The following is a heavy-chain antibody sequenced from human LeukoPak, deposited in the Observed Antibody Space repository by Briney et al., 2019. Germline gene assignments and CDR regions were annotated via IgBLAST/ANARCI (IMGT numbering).Heavy chain of an antibody. CDR3: AGGFRRGSSCLYEASDI. J-gene: IGHJ3*02. Sequence: GGSLRLSCAASGFTFSNYAMSWVRQAPGKGLEWVSGISGSGDKIYYADSVKGRFSISRDNSKNTLYLQMNSLRADDTALYYCAGGFRRGSSCLYEASDIWGQGTMVTVSS. D-gene: IGHD2-2*03. CDR2: ISGSGDKI. V-gene: IGHV3-23*01. CDR1: GFTFSNYA.